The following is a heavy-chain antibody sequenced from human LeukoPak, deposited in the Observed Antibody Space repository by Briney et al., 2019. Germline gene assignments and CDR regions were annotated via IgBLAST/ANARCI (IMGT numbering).Heavy chain of an antibody. CDR3: ARYGVTSFASLNYFDT. Sequence: SETLSLTCTVSGASISSSSYCWVWIPPPTGKGLVWIGYIYRGGDRYYSPVFESPLSIFTSENHFSLELTSVTAADTGVYFCARYGVTSFASLNYFDTWGQGILVIASS. V-gene: IGHV4-39*02. D-gene: IGHD2-8*01. J-gene: IGHJ5*02. CDR1: GASISSSSYC. CDR2: IYRGGDR.